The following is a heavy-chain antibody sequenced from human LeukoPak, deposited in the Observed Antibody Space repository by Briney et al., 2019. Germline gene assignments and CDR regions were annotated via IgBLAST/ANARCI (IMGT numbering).Heavy chain of an antibody. D-gene: IGHD4-17*01. V-gene: IGHV4-34*01. CDR1: GGSFSGYY. CDR2: INHSGST. J-gene: IGHJ3*02. Sequence: SETLSLTCAVYGGSFSGYYWSWIRQPPGKGLEWIGEINHSGSTNYNPSLKSRVTISVDTSKNQFSLKLSSVTAADTAVYYCARDYGDYVWRAFDIWGQGTMVTVSS. CDR3: ARDYGDYVWRAFDI.